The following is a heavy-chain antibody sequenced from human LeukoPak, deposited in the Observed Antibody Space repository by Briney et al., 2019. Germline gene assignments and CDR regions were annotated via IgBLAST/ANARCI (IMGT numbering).Heavy chain of an antibody. J-gene: IGHJ4*02. Sequence: GGSLRLSCAASGFTFSKYVMRWVRQAPGKGLEWVSAISTGGGSTYYAASVKGRFTISRDNSKSTLYLQMNSLRAEDTAVYYCAKDARAYGSGPLDYWGQGTLVTVSS. CDR3: AKDARAYGSGPLDY. CDR1: GFTFSKYV. CDR2: ISTGGGST. V-gene: IGHV3-23*01. D-gene: IGHD3-10*01.